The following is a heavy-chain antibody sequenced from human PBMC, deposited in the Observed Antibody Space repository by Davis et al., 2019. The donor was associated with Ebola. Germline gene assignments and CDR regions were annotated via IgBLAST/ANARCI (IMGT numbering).Heavy chain of an antibody. Sequence: GESLKISCKGSGYGFITSWIAWVRQMPGKGLEWMGIIYPGDSDTRYSPSFQGQVTISVDKSISTAYLQWSSLKASDTAVYYCARDPEYDFWSGSYRPNWFDPWGQGTLVTVSS. CDR1: GYGFITSW. D-gene: IGHD3-3*01. CDR3: ARDPEYDFWSGSYRPNWFDP. CDR2: IYPGDSDT. V-gene: IGHV5-51*01. J-gene: IGHJ5*02.